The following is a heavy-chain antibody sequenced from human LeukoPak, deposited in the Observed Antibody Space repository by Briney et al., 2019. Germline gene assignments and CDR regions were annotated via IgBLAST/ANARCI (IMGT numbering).Heavy chain of an antibody. Sequence: TGGSLRLSCAASGFTFSNYAMTWVRQAPGRGLEWVSSIRGSGGGTDYADSVRGRFTISRDNSKNTLYLQMNSLRADDTAVYYCSRDPNGDYVGAFDFQRWGQGTLVTVSS. CDR1: GFTFSNYA. J-gene: IGHJ1*01. V-gene: IGHV3-23*01. CDR2: IRGSGGGT. CDR3: SRDPNGDYVGAFDFQR. D-gene: IGHD4-17*01.